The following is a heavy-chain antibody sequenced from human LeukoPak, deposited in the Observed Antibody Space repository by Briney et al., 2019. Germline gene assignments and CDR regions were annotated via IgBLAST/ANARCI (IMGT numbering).Heavy chain of an antibody. D-gene: IGHD3-10*01. CDR3: TRGRFGELLLDY. CDR1: GFTFSDYY. J-gene: IGHJ4*02. Sequence: PGGSLRLSCAASGFTFSDYYMSWVRQAPGKGLEWVGFIRSKAYGGTTEYAASVKGRFTISRDDSKSIAYLQMNSLKTEDTAVYYCTRGRFGELLLDYWGQGTLVTVSS. V-gene: IGHV3-49*04. CDR2: IRSKAYGGTT.